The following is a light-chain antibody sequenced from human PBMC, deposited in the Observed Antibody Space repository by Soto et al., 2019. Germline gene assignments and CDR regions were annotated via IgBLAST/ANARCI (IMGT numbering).Light chain of an antibody. CDR3: QQYGSSPKT. CDR2: GAS. J-gene: IGKJ2*01. CDR1: QSVSSSY. Sequence: EIVLTQSPGTLSLYPGERATLSCRASQSVSSSYLAWYQQKPGQAPRLLIYGASSRATGIPDRFSGSGSGTDVTLTISRLEPEDFAVYYCQQYGSSPKTFVQGTKLEIK. V-gene: IGKV3-20*01.